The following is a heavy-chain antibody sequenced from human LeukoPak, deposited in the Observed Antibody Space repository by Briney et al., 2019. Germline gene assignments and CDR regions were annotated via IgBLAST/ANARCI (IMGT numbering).Heavy chain of an antibody. CDR1: GGTFSSYA. J-gene: IGHJ4*02. V-gene: IGHV1-46*01. Sequence: ASVKVSCKASGGTFSSYAISWVRQAPGQGLEWVGIINPGDASTSYAQKFQGRVTMTRDTSTSTVYMDLSSLRSEDTAMYYCARVHCSGGSCYGEVFDYWGQGTLVTVSS. CDR3: ARVHCSGGSCYGEVFDY. CDR2: INPGDAST. D-gene: IGHD2-15*01.